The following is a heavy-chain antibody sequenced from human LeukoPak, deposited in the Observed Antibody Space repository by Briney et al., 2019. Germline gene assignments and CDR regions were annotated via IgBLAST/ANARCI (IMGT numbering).Heavy chain of an antibody. Sequence: PGRSLRLSCAASGFTFDDYAMHWVRHAPGKGLEWVSRISWNSGSIGYADSVKGRFTISRDNAKNSLYLQMNRLRAEDTALYYCAKEALGRDGYKPVDYWGQGTLVTVSS. J-gene: IGHJ4*02. CDR3: AKEALGRDGYKPVDY. CDR2: ISWNSGSI. V-gene: IGHV3-9*01. D-gene: IGHD5-24*01. CDR1: GFTFDDYA.